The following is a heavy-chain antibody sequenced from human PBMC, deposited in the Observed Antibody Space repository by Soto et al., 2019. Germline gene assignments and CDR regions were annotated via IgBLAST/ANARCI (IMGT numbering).Heavy chain of an antibody. D-gene: IGHD3-3*01. Sequence: GGSLRLSXAASGFTFSSYAMSWVRQAPGKGLEWVSAISGSGGSTYYADSVKGRFTISRDNSKNTLYLQMNSLRAEDTAVYYCAKDALRITIFGVVINSRGCGFDYWGQGTLVTVSS. J-gene: IGHJ4*02. V-gene: IGHV3-23*01. CDR1: GFTFSSYA. CDR2: ISGSGGST. CDR3: AKDALRITIFGVVINSRGCGFDY.